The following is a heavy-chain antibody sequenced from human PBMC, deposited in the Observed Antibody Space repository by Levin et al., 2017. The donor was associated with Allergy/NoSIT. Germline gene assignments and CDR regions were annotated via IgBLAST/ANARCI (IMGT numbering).Heavy chain of an antibody. V-gene: IGHV1-2*06. J-gene: IGHJ2*01. CDR3: ARDPSSSGSYTDRSWYFDF. CDR1: GYTFTGYH. CDR2: IDPVSGGT. Sequence: ASVKVSCKVFGYTFTGYHLYWVRQAPGQGLEWVGRIDPVSGGTKYAQKFQGRVTMTRDTSISTAYMEPSSLRFDDTAVYYCARDPSSSGSYTDRSWYFDFWGRGTLVTVSS. D-gene: IGHD6-19*01.